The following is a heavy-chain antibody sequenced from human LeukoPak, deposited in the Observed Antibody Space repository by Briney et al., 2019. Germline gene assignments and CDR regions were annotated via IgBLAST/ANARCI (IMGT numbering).Heavy chain of an antibody. J-gene: IGHJ6*03. V-gene: IGHV4-59*12. D-gene: IGHD3-10*01. CDR3: AREAALWFGELPYYYYYMDV. Sequence: PSETLSLTCTVSGGSISSYYWSWIRQPPGKGLEWIGNIYHSGTPYYNPSLKSRVTLSVDRSKNQFSLKMTSVTAADTAVYYCAREAALWFGELPYYYYYMDVWGKGTTVTVSS. CDR2: IYHSGTP. CDR1: GGSISSYY.